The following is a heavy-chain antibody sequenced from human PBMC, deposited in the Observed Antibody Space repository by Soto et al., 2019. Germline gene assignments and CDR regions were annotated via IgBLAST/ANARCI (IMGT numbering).Heavy chain of an antibody. Sequence: SETLSLTCTVSGGSISSSSYYWGWIRQPPGKGLEWIGSIYYSGSTYYNPSLKSRVTISVDTSKNQFSLKLSSVTAADTAVYYCATLDIVVVVAATSWGQGTQVTVSS. CDR1: GGSISSSSYY. D-gene: IGHD2-15*01. CDR2: IYYSGST. J-gene: IGHJ4*02. CDR3: ATLDIVVVVAATS. V-gene: IGHV4-39*01.